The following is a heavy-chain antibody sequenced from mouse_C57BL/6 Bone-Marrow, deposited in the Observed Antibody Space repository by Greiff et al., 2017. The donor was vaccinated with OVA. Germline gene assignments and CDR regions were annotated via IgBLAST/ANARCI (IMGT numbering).Heavy chain of an antibody. CDR1: GYTFTSYW. V-gene: IGHV1-59*01. Sequence: QVHVKQPGAELVRPGTSVKLSCKASGYTFTSYWMHWVKQRPGQGLEWIGVIDPSDSYTNYNQKFKGKATLTVDTSSSTAYMQLSSLTSEDSAVYYCARRRYYYAMDYWGQGTSVTVSS. J-gene: IGHJ4*01. CDR2: IDPSDSYT. CDR3: ARRRYYYAMDY.